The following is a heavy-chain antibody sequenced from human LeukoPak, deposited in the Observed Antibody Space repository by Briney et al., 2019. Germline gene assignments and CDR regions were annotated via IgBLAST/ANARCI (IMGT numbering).Heavy chain of an antibody. V-gene: IGHV3-30-3*01. CDR1: GFTFSSYA. J-gene: IGHJ4*02. CDR3: ARASGESLGY. CDR2: ISYDGSNK. Sequence: GGSLRLSCAASGFTFSSYAIHWVRQAPGKGLEWVAVISYDGSNKYYADSVKGRFTISRDNSKNTLYLQMNSLRAEDTAVYYCARASGESLGYWGQGTLVTVSS. D-gene: IGHD3-10*01.